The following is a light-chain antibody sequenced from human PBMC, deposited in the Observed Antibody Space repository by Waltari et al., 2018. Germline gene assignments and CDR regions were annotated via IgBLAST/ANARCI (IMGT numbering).Light chain of an antibody. CDR3: CSFAGNYTLL. V-gene: IGLV2-11*01. CDR2: YVD. J-gene: IGLJ2*01. Sequence: QSALTQPRSVSGSPGQSVTLSCTGTSSDVGGYDYVSWYHHHPGKAPKLIISYVDKRPSGVSDRFSGSKSGNTASLTISGLQVDDEASYYCCSFAGNYTLLFGGGTNLTVL. CDR1: SSDVGGYDY.